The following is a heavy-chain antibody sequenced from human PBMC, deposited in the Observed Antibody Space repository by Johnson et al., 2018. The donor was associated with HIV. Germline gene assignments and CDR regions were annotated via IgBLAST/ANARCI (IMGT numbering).Heavy chain of an antibody. CDR2: ISYDGSNT. J-gene: IGHJ3*02. D-gene: IGHD2-15*01. Sequence: QVQLVESGGGVVRPGGSMRLSCAASGFTFDDYGMSWVRQAPGKGLEWVAVISYDGSNTYYADSVKGRFTISRDNSKNTLYLQMNSLRAEDTAVYYCARARWYLGGGSCCAFDIWGQGTMVTVSS. V-gene: IGHV3-30*03. CDR1: GFTFDDYG. CDR3: ARARWYLGGGSCCAFDI.